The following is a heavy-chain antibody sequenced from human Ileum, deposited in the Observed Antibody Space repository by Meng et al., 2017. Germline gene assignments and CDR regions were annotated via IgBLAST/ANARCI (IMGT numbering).Heavy chain of an antibody. CDR1: GYTFSRYS. J-gene: IGHJ1*01. Sequence: QVQLVQSGAEVKKPGASVKVSFKTSGYTFSRYSISWVRQAPGQGLEWMGWISAYIGSKNYAQKFQGRVTMTTETSTSTAYMERRSLRSDDTAVYYCARERGSGGGDLDDWGQGTLVTVSS. V-gene: IGHV1-18*01. CDR2: ISAYIGSK. D-gene: IGHD3-16*01. CDR3: ARERGSGGGDLDD.